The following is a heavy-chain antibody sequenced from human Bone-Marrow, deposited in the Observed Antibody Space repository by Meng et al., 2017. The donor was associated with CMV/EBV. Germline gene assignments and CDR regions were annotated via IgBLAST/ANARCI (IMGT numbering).Heavy chain of an antibody. Sequence: GSLRLSCTVSGGSVSSNSYYWSWIRQPPGKGLEWIGYIYYSGSTNYNPSLKSRVTISVDTSKNQFSLKLSSVTAADTAVYYCASGYSSSWYGGGYFQHWGQGTLVTVAS. J-gene: IGHJ1*01. CDR1: GGSVSSNSYY. D-gene: IGHD6-13*01. CDR2: IYYSGST. V-gene: IGHV4-61*01. CDR3: ASGYSSSWYGGGYFQH.